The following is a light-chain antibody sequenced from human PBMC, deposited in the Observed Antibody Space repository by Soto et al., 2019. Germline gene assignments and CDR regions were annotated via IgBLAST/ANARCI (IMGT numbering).Light chain of an antibody. CDR2: GVS. V-gene: IGKV3-20*01. CDR1: QSVTNSY. Sequence: ESVLTQSPGTLSLSPGERATLSCRATQSVTNSYFAWYQQKPGQSPTLLIYGVSSRATDIPDRFSGSGSGTDFTLTISRLEPEDFVVYYCQQYSSLPHTFGQGTKLEVK. CDR3: QQYSSLPHT. J-gene: IGKJ2*01.